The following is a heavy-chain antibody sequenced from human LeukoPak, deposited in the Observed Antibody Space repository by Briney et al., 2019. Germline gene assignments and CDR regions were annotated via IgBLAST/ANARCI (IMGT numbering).Heavy chain of an antibody. D-gene: IGHD3-22*01. CDR2: TSAYNGNT. Sequence: GASVKVSCEASGYTFTSYGIIWVRQAPGQGLEWMGWTSAYNGNTNYAQKLQGRVTMTTDTSTSTAYMELRSLRSDDTAVYYCARVMYYYDSSGWDGYYYYGMDVWGQGTTVTVSS. CDR1: GYTFTSYG. CDR3: ARVMYYYDSSGWDGYYYYGMDV. V-gene: IGHV1-18*01. J-gene: IGHJ6*02.